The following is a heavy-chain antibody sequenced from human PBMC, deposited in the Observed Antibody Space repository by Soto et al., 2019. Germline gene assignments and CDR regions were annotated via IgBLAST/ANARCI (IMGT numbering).Heavy chain of an antibody. CDR2: IYSGGST. J-gene: IGHJ6*03. V-gene: IGHV3-53*04. Sequence: GXSLKLSCAASGFTVSSNYMSWVHQAPGKGLEWVSVIYSGGSTSYADSVKGRFTISRHNSKSTLYLQVSSLRAEDTAVYYCARLLSGFSYGRYYYYMDVCGKGTTVTVSS. CDR3: ARLLSGFSYGRYYYYMDV. D-gene: IGHD5-18*01. CDR1: GFTVSSNY.